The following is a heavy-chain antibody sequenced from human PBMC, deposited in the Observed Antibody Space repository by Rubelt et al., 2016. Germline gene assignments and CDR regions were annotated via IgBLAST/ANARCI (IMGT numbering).Heavy chain of an antibody. V-gene: IGHV1-18*01. CDR1: GYTFTSYG. CDR3: ASDADYYDSSGYYPY. D-gene: IGHD3-22*01. J-gene: IGHJ4*02. CDR2: TSAYNGNT. Sequence: QVQLVQSGAEVKKPGASVKVSCKASGYTFTSYGISWVRQAPGQGLEWMGWTSAYNGNTNYAQKLRVRVSMTTDRATSAAYMEMRSLRSEDTAVYDCASDADYYDSSGYYPYWGQGTLVTVSS.